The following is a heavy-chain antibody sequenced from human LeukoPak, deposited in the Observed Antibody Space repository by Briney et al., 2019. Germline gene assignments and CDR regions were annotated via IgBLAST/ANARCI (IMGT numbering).Heavy chain of an antibody. D-gene: IGHD2-2*02. CDR2: ISGSGGST. CDR1: GFTFSSYA. J-gene: IGHJ5*02. Sequence: GGSLRLSCAASGFTFSSYAMSWVRQAPGKGLEWVSAISGSGGSTYYADSVKGRFTISRDNSKNTLYLQMNSLRAEDTAVYYCARILGYCSSTSCYKGGYSDPWGQGTLVTVSS. CDR3: ARILGYCSSTSCYKGGYSDP. V-gene: IGHV3-23*01.